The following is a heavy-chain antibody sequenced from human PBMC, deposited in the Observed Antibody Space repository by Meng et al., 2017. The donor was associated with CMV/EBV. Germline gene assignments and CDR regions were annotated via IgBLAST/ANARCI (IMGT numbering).Heavy chain of an antibody. CDR3: AREDDSSGWADY. J-gene: IGHJ4*02. V-gene: IGHV1-2*02. CDR2: INPNSGGT. Sequence: SCKASGYTLTGYYMHWVRQAPGQGLEWMGWINPNSGGTNYAQKFQGRVTMTRDTSISTAYMELSRLRSDDTAVYYCAREDDSSGWADYWGQGTLVTVSS. D-gene: IGHD3-22*01. CDR1: GYTLTGYY.